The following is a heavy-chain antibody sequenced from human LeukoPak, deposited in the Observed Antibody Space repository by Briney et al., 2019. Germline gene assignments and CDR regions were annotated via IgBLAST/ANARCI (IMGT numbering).Heavy chain of an antibody. J-gene: IGHJ5*02. CDR2: IYYSGST. Sequence: KSSETLSLTCTVSGGSISSYYWSWIRQPPGKGLEWIGYIYYSGSTNYNPSLKSRVTISVDTSKNQFSLKLSSVTAADTAVYYCAGREAVAGSWFDPWGQGTLVTVSS. V-gene: IGHV4-59*01. CDR3: AGREAVAGSWFDP. D-gene: IGHD6-19*01. CDR1: GGSISSYY.